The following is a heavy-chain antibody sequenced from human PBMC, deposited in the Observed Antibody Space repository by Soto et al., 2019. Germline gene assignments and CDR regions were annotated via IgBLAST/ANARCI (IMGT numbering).Heavy chain of an antibody. CDR2: ISYDGSNK. J-gene: IGHJ4*02. V-gene: IGHV3-30*18. D-gene: IGHD2-8*01. Sequence: QVQLVESGGGVVQPGRSLRLSCAASGFTFSSYGMHWVRQAPGKGLEWVAVISYDGSNKYYADSVKGRFTISRDNSKNTLYLQMNSLRAEDTAVYYCAKERWSRATGNLDYWGQGTLVTVSS. CDR3: AKERWSRATGNLDY. CDR1: GFTFSSYG.